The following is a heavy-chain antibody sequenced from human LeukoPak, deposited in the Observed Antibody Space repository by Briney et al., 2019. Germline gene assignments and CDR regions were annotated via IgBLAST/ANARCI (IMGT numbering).Heavy chain of an antibody. CDR1: GASINRASYY. CDR3: VVGSGYFFDY. Sequence: SETLSLTCTVSGASINRASYYWGWIRQPPGKGLEWIGTIYSSGSTYYKSSLESRVSISVDTSKNQFSLELGSVTAADTAVYYCVVGSGYFFDYWGQGTLVTVSS. J-gene: IGHJ4*02. D-gene: IGHD3-22*01. CDR2: IYSSGST. V-gene: IGHV4-39*01.